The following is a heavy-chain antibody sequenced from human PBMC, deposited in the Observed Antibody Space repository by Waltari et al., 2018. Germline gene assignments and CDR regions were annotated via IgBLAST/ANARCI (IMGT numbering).Heavy chain of an antibody. CDR2: ISTYNGNT. D-gene: IGHD3-16*01. V-gene: IGHV1-18*04. CDR1: GYTFSDYG. J-gene: IGHJ4*02. Sequence: QVQLVQSGAEVKKPGASVKVSCKGSGYTFSDYGISWVRQAPGQGLEWMGWISTYNGNTNYVQKFQGRVTGTTDTSRSTAYMELRSLGSDDTAGYYCARDHGGTFGANDYWGQGTLVTVSS. CDR3: ARDHGGTFGANDY.